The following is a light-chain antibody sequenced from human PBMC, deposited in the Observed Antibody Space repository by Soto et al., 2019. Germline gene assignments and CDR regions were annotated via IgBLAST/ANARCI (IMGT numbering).Light chain of an antibody. Sequence: EILLSQSLGTLSLSPGERATLSCRAGQSVYSSYLAWYQQRPGQAPRLLFYDASIRATGIPDRFSGSGSGTDFSLTISRLEPEDFAVYYCHQYGSSPWTFGQGTKVDIK. CDR1: QSVYSSY. CDR2: DAS. V-gene: IGKV3-20*01. CDR3: HQYGSSPWT. J-gene: IGKJ1*01.